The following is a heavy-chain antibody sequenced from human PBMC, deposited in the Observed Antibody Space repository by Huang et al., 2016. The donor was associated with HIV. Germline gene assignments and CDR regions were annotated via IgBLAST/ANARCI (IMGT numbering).Heavy chain of an antibody. J-gene: IGHJ4*02. CDR1: GDSITSSSYY. CDR2: LYYTGSI. D-gene: IGHD3-22*01. CDR3: AKVVYYDRHISR. Sequence: QLQLQESGPGLVKPSETLSLTCTVSGDSITSSSYYWGWIRQPPGKGLEWIGSLYYTGSICYNPSLKSRITISVDTSKNQFSLKLRSVTAADTAVYYCAKVVYYDRHISRWGQGTLVTVSS. V-gene: IGHV4-39*01.